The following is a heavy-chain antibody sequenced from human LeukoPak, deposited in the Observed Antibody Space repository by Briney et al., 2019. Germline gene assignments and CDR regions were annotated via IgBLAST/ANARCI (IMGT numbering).Heavy chain of an antibody. V-gene: IGHV4-34*01. Sequence: SETLSLTCAVYGGSFSGYYWSWIRQPPGKGLEWIGSIYHSGSTYYNPSLKSRVTISVDTSKNQFSLKLSSVTAADTAVYYCARGTSNYYYYYMDVWGKGTTVTVSS. CDR2: IYHSGST. CDR1: GGSFSGYY. CDR3: ARGTSNYYYYYMDV. J-gene: IGHJ6*03.